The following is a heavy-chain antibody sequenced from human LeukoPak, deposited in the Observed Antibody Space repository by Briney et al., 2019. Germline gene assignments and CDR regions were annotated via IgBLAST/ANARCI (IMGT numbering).Heavy chain of an antibody. D-gene: IGHD2-2*01. CDR3: ARDIVVVPAAIAWFDP. J-gene: IGHJ5*02. V-gene: IGHV4-30-4*08. CDR1: GGSISSGDYY. CDR2: IYYSGST. Sequence: SQTLPLTCTVSGGSISSGDYYWSWIRQPPGKGLEWIGYIYYSGSTNYNPSLKSRVTISVDTSKNQFSLRLSSVTAADTAVYYCARDIVVVPAAIAWFDPWGQGTLVTVSS.